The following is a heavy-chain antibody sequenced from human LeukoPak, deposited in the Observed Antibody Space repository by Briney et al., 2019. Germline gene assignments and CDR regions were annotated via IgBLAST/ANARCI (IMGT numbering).Heavy chain of an antibody. CDR1: GGSISSGSYY. Sequence: SETLSLTCTDSGGSISSGSYYWSWIRQPAGKGLEWIGRIYTSGSTNYNPSLKSRVTISVDTSKNQFSLKLSSVTAADTAVYYCARDPYYDFWSGGFDPWGQGTLVTVSS. CDR2: IYTSGST. D-gene: IGHD3-3*01. CDR3: ARDPYYDFWSGGFDP. V-gene: IGHV4-61*02. J-gene: IGHJ5*02.